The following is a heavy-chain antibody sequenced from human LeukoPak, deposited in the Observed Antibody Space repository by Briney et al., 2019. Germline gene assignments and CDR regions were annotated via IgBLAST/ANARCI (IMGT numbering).Heavy chain of an antibody. CDR2: ISGNNGNT. V-gene: IGHV1-18*01. J-gene: IGHJ5*02. D-gene: IGHD6-6*01. CDR1: GYTFTTYG. CDR3: AREGQQLGAWFDP. Sequence: ASVTVSCKASGYTFTTYGISWVRQAPGQGLEWMGWISGNNGNTNYAQKLQGRVTMTTDTSTSTAYMELRSLRSDDTAVYYCAREGQQLGAWFDPWGQGTLVTVSS.